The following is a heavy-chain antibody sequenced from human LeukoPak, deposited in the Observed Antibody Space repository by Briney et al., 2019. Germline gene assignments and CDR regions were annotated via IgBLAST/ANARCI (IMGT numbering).Heavy chain of an antibody. D-gene: IGHD1-26*01. CDR2: IYHSGST. CDR1: GGSISSGGYS. CDR3: ARGIVGAPYYFDY. Sequence: SETLSLTCAVSGGSISSGGYSWSWIRQPPGKGLEWIGYIYHSGSTYYNPSLKSRVTISVDRSKNQFPLKLSSVTAADTAVYYCARGIVGAPYYFDYWGQGTLVTVSS. V-gene: IGHV4-30-2*01. J-gene: IGHJ4*02.